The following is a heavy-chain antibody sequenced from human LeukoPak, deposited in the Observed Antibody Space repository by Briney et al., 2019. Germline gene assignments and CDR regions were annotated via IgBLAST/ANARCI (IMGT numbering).Heavy chain of an antibody. CDR1: GFTFSDCS. Sequence: GGSLKLSCAASGFTFSDCSIHWVRQASGKGLEWVGLIDKKTKNYETAYAASVRGRFTISRDDSQNTAYLQMYSLETEDTALYYCTRDAGTYNWLDPWGQGTLVTVSS. CDR3: TRDAGTYNWLDP. CDR2: IDKKTKNYET. V-gene: IGHV3-73*01. D-gene: IGHD1-26*01. J-gene: IGHJ5*02.